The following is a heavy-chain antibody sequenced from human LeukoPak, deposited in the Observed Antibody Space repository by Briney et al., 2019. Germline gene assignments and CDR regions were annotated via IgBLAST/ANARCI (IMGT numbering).Heavy chain of an antibody. D-gene: IGHD3-10*01. Sequence: GGSLRLSCAASGFTFSSYSMNWVRQAPGKGLEWVSSISTSSSYIYYADSVKGRFTISRDNARKSLYLQMNSLRAEDTAVYYCARPYYYSSGSLPYWGQGTLVTVSS. V-gene: IGHV3-21*01. CDR3: ARPYYYSSGSLPY. J-gene: IGHJ4*02. CDR2: ISTSSSYI. CDR1: GFTFSSYS.